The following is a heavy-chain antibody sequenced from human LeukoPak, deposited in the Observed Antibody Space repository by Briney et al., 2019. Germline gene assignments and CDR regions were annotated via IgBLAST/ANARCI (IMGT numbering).Heavy chain of an antibody. CDR3: AKDNSGGQRFFFDY. J-gene: IGHJ4*02. V-gene: IGHV3-33*06. CDR2: IWNDGSQK. Sequence: PGGSLRLSCAASGFTMKNFGMDWVRQAPGKGLEWVAVIWNDGSQKHYVQSVKGRFTISRENSMNTLSLQMNGLRVEDTGVYYCAKDNSGGQRFFFDYWGQGTLVTVSS. D-gene: IGHD1-26*01. CDR1: GFTMKNFG.